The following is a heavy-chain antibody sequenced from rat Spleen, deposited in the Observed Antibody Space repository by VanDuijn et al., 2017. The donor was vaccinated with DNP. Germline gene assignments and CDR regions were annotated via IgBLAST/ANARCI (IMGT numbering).Heavy chain of an antibody. CDR3: ARLGTQGFAY. D-gene: IGHD1-5*01. J-gene: IGHJ3*01. CDR2: ISYSGST. V-gene: IGHV3-3*01. Sequence: EVQLQESGPSLVKPSQSLSLTCSVTGSSITSGYGWNWIRKFPGNKMELMAYISYSGSTGYNPSLKSRISITRDTSKNQFFLQVNSVTTEDTATYYCARLGTQGFAYWGQGTLVTVSS. CDR1: GSSITSGYG.